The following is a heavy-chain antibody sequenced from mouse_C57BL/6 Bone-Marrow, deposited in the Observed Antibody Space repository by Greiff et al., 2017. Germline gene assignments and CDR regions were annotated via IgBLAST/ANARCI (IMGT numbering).Heavy chain of an antibody. V-gene: IGHV5-4*01. CDR3: ARKLRAMDY. D-gene: IGHD2-4*01. J-gene: IGHJ4*01. CDR1: GFTFSSYA. CDR2: ISDGGSYT. Sequence: EVHLVESGGGLVKPGGSLKLSCAASGFTFSSYAMSWVRQTPEKRLEWVATISDGGSYTYYPDNVKGRFTISRDNAKDNLYLQMSHLKSEDTAMYYCARKLRAMDYWGQGTSVTVSS.